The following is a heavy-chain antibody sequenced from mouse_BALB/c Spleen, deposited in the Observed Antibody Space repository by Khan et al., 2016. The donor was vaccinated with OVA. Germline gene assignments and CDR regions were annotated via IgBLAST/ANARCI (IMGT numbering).Heavy chain of an antibody. CDR1: GYTFTDYY. CDR2: ISPGSGDT. CDR3: ARRNYFDYTVAY. J-gene: IGHJ3*01. V-gene: IGHV1-77*01. Sequence: QVQLKQSGAELARPGASVKLSCKASGYTFTDYYINWVKQRTGQGLEWIGEISPGSGDTYYNANFKGQATLTADTSTSPVYMQLSSLTAEDSAVYVCARRNYFDYTVAYWGQGTLVTVSA. D-gene: IGHD2-13*01.